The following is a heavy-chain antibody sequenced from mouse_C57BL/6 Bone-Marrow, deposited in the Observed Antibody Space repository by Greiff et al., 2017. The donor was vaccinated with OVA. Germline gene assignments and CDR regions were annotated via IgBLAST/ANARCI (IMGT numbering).Heavy chain of an antibody. CDR2: ISDGGSYT. CDR3: ARDWAFGY. J-gene: IGHJ2*01. Sequence: EVHLVESGGGLVKPGGSLKLSCAASGFTFSSYAMSWVRQTPEKRLEWVATISDGGSYTYYPDNGKGRFTISRDNAKNNLYLQMSHLKSEDTAMYYCARDWAFGYWGQGTTLTVSS. V-gene: IGHV5-4*01. CDR1: GFTFSSYA. D-gene: IGHD4-1*01.